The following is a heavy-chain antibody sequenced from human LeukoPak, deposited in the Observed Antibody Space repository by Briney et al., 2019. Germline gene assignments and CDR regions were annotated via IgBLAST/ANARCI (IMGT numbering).Heavy chain of an antibody. J-gene: IGHJ4*02. D-gene: IGHD6-13*01. CDR1: GYTFTSYG. V-gene: IGHV1-69*04. Sequence: ASVKVSCKASGYTFTSYGISWVRQAPGQGLEWMGRIIPILGIANYAQKFQGRVTITADKSTSTAYMELSSLRSEDTAVYYCARAPTAAGQYFDYWGQGTLVTVSS. CDR2: IIPILGIA. CDR3: ARAPTAAGQYFDY.